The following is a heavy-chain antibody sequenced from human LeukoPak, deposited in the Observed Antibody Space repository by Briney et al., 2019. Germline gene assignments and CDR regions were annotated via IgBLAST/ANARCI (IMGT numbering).Heavy chain of an antibody. V-gene: IGHV4-4*07. CDR1: GGSISTYY. D-gene: IGHD1-26*01. CDR3: ARERGILRGDAFDI. CDR2: IYSSGNT. Sequence: PSETLSLTCTISGGSISTYYWTWIRQPAGKGLEWIGRIYSSGNTNYNPSLESRVTMSIDTSKNQFSLKLSSVTAADTAVYYCARERGILRGDAFDIWGQGTMVTVSS. J-gene: IGHJ3*02.